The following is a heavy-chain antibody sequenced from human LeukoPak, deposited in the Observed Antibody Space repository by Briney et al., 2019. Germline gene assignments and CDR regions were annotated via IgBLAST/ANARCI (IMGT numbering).Heavy chain of an antibody. Sequence: SETLSLTCTVSGGSISSYYWSWIRQPPGKGLGWIGYIYYSGSTNYNPSLKSRVTISVDTSKNQFSLKLSSVTAADTAVYYCARGVGSSWYLYWGQGTLVTVSS. CDR3: ARGVGSSWYLY. CDR1: GGSISSYY. V-gene: IGHV4-59*01. J-gene: IGHJ4*02. CDR2: IYYSGST. D-gene: IGHD6-13*01.